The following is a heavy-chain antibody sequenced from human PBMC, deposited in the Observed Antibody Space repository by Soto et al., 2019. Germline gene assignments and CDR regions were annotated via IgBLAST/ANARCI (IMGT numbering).Heavy chain of an antibody. Sequence: GGSISSYYWSWIRQPPGKGLEWIGYIYYSGSTNYNPSLKSRVTISVDTSKNQFSLKLSSVTAADTAVYYCARDRYSSGWPPYYYYGMDVWGQGTTVTVSS. V-gene: IGHV4-59*01. CDR3: ARDRYSSGWPPYYYYGMDV. D-gene: IGHD6-19*01. CDR1: GGSISSYY. J-gene: IGHJ6*02. CDR2: IYYSGST.